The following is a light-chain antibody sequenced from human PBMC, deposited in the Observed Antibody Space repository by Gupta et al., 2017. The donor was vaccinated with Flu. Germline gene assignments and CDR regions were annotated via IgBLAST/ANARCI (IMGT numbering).Light chain of an antibody. CDR3: QQYNSYSQT. CDR2: KTS. CDR1: QSISSW. J-gene: IGKJ1*01. V-gene: IGKV1-5*03. Sequence: DIQMTQSPSTLSASVGERVTITCRASQSISSWLAWYQQKPGKAPKLLIYKTSNLESGVPSRFSGSGSGTEFTLTISSLQPDDFATYYCQQYNSYSQTFGQGTKVEIK.